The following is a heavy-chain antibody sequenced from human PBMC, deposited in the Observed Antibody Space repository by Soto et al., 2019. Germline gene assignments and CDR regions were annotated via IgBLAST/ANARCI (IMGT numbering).Heavy chain of an antibody. J-gene: IGHJ6*02. V-gene: IGHV1-69*12. CDR1: GGTFSSYA. CDR2: IIPIFGTA. CDR3: ARGGATVVNGGYYYYYGMDV. Sequence: QVQLVQSGAEVKKPGSSVKVSCKASGGTFSSYAISWVRRAPGQGLEWMGGIIPIFGTANYAQKFQGRVTITADESTSTAYMELSSLRSEDTAVYYCARGGATVVNGGYYYYYGMDVWGQGTTVTVSS. D-gene: IGHD1-26*01.